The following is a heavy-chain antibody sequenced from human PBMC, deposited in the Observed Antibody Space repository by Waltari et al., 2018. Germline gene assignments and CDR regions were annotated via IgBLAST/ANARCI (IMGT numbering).Heavy chain of an antibody. CDR3: AKDLGPEYYFDY. CDR1: GFTFSSYA. CDR2: IYSGGST. V-gene: IGHV3-23*03. Sequence: EVQLLESGGGLVQPGGSLRLSCAASGFTFSSYAMSGVRQAPGKGLEWVSVIYSGGSTYYADSVKGRFTISRDNSKNTLYLQMNSLRAEDTAVYYCAKDLGPEYYFDYWGQGTLVTVSS. J-gene: IGHJ4*02.